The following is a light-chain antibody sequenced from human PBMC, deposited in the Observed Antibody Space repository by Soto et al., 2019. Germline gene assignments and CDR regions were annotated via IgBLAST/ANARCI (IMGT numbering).Light chain of an antibody. V-gene: IGLV2-8*01. CDR2: EVT. CDR3: TSYVGNDIWV. Sequence: QSVLTQPPSASGSPGQSVTISCTGTSSDVGAYKYVSWYQQYPGKAPKLMIYEVTKRPSGVPDRFSGSKSGNTASLTVSGLQAEDVADYYCTSYVGNDIWVFGGGTKLTVL. CDR1: SSDVGAYKY. J-gene: IGLJ3*02.